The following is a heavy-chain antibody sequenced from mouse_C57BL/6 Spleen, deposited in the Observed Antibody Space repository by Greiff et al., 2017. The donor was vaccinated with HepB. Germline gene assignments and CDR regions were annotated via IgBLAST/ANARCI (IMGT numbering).Heavy chain of an antibody. D-gene: IGHD4-1*01. V-gene: IGHV1-64*01. CDR2: IHPNSGST. J-gene: IGHJ2*01. CDR1: GYTFTSYW. CDR3: ARSWDRYYFDY. Sequence: QVQLQQPGAELVKPGASVKLSCKASGYTFTSYWMHWVKQRPGQGLEWIGMIHPNSGSTNYNEKFKSKATLTVDKSSSTAYMQLSSLTSEDSSVYDCARSWDRYYFDYCCQGTTLTVSS.